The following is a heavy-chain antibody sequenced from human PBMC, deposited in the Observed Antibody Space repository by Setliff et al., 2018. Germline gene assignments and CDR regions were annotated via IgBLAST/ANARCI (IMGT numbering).Heavy chain of an antibody. CDR3: AISTSGSSYLDH. CDR1: GGSISSGTFY. Sequence: SETLSLTCTVSGGSISSGTFYWTWLRQPAGKGLLWIGHIYYSGATNYNPSLQSRVTIAADTSKKQCSLKLSSVTAADTAVYYCAISTSGSSYLDHWGQGTLVTVSS. D-gene: IGHD3-10*01. V-gene: IGHV4-61*10. CDR2: IYYSGAT. J-gene: IGHJ4*02.